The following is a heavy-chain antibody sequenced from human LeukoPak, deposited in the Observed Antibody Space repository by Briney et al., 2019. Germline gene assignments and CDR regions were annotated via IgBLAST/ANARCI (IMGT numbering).Heavy chain of an antibody. Sequence: ASVKVSCKVSGYTLTEFSMHWVRQAPGKGLEWMGTSEPEDGDTFYAQTFEGRLTLTEDTSTDTAYLELSRLRSEDTAMYYCTTGLAVSLDAFHLWGQGTMVTVSS. CDR2: SEPEDGDT. CDR3: TTGLAVSLDAFHL. V-gene: IGHV1-24*01. CDR1: GYTLTEFS. J-gene: IGHJ3*01. D-gene: IGHD5/OR15-5a*01.